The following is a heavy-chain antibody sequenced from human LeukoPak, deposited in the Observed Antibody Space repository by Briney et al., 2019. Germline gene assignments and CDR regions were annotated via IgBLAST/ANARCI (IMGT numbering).Heavy chain of an antibody. CDR1: GFTFSNAW. Sequence: GGSLRLSCAASGFTFSNAWMSWVRQAPGKGLEWVGRIKSKTDGGTTDYAAPVKGRFTISGDDSKDTLYLQMNSLKTEDTAVYYCTTSRAAAGTDYWGQGTLVTVSS. CDR2: IKSKTDGGTT. CDR3: TTSRAAAGTDY. J-gene: IGHJ4*02. V-gene: IGHV3-15*01. D-gene: IGHD6-13*01.